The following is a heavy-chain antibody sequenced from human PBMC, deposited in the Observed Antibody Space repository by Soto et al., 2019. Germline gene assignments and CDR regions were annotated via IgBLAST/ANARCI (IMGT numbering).Heavy chain of an antibody. V-gene: IGHV5-51*01. Sequence: PXESLKVSCEDSGYRLTSYWIAWVRQMPGKGLEWMGIVYVDDSDTKYSPSFEGQVTISADESLNIAYLQWTSLRAADTAMYYCARVRSLSGLFRCFDSWGQGPKVTVSS. CDR2: VYVDDSDT. CDR1: GYRLTSYW. CDR3: ARVRSLSGLFRCFDS. J-gene: IGHJ4*02. D-gene: IGHD3-10*01.